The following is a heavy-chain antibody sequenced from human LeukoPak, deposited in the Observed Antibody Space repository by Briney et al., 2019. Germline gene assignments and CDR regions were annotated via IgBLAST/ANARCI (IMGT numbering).Heavy chain of an antibody. V-gene: IGHV3-48*04. CDR1: GFTFSSYS. Sequence: QPGGSLRLSCAASGFTFSSYSMNWVRQAPGKGLEWVSYLNRGGDLMYYADSVKGRFTISRDNAQNSLFLEMNSLRVEDTAVYYCAKDKAQTGAIDYWGQGTLVTVSS. CDR2: LNRGGDLM. CDR3: AKDKAQTGAIDY. D-gene: IGHD7-27*01. J-gene: IGHJ4*02.